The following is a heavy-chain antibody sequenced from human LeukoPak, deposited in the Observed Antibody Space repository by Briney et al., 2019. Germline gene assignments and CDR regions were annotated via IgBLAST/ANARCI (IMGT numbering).Heavy chain of an antibody. V-gene: IGHV3-64*01. CDR3: ARDYCSGGSCYSGGVYFDY. D-gene: IGHD2-15*01. J-gene: IGHJ4*02. Sequence: PGGSLRLSCAASGFTFSSYAMHWVRQAPGKGLEYVSAISSNGGSTYYANSVKGRFTISRDNSKSTLYLQMGSLRAEDMAVYYCARDYCSGGSCYSGGVYFDYWGQGTLVTVSS. CDR2: ISSNGGST. CDR1: GFTFSSYA.